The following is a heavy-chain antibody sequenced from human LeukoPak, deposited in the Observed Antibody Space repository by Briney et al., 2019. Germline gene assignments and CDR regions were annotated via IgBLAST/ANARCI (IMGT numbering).Heavy chain of an antibody. Sequence: PSETLSLTCIVSGDSISSYYSSWIRQPAGKGLQWIGRIYTSGSTNYNPSLKSRVTMSVDTSKKQFSLKLSSVTAADTAVYYCARDSYGSGSGPAFDIWGQGTMVTVSS. J-gene: IGHJ3*02. CDR3: ARDSYGSGSGPAFDI. CDR1: GDSISSYY. CDR2: IYTSGST. V-gene: IGHV4-4*07. D-gene: IGHD3-10*01.